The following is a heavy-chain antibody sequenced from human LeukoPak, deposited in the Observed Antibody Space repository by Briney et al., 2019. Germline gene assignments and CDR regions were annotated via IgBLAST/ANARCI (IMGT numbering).Heavy chain of an antibody. CDR1: GGSISSYY. D-gene: IGHD6-13*01. V-gene: IGHV4-59*01. J-gene: IGHJ4*02. CDR2: IYYSGST. CDR3: ASQIMSSSRQAFDY. Sequence: PSENLSLNCTVSGGSISSYYWSWLRQPPGKGLEGLGYIYYSGSTNYNPSLESRVTISVDTSKNQFSLKLSSVTAADTAVYYCASQIMSSSRQAFDYWGQGTLVTVSS.